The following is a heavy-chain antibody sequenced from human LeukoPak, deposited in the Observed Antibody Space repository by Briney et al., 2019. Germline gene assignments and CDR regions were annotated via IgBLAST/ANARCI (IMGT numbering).Heavy chain of an antibody. CDR3: ARVSTVGYYYYGMDV. CDR1: GFTVSSNY. CDR2: ICSGGST. V-gene: IGHV3-66*02. J-gene: IGHJ6*02. Sequence: GGSLRLSCAASGFTVSSNYMSWVRQAPGKGLEWVSVICSGGSTYYADSVKGRFTISRDNSKNTLYLQMNSLRAEDTAVYYCARVSTVGYYYYGMDVWGQGTTVTVSS. D-gene: IGHD4-23*01.